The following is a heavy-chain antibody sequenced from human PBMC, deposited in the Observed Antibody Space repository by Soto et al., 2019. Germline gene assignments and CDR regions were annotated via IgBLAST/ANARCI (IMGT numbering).Heavy chain of an antibody. CDR3: ARIKWGLDYYNGMDV. Sequence: QVQLVQSGAEGKKSGASVKVSCKASGYSVSDYFIQWVRQAPGQGLEWLVWINAKSAATKYAKKFQGRVSLTWDTSFSTAYMELTRLRPDDTAVYYCARIKWGLDYYNGMDVWGQGTTVIVSS. V-gene: IGHV1-2*02. J-gene: IGHJ6*02. CDR2: INAKSAAT. CDR1: GYSVSDYF. D-gene: IGHD1-26*01.